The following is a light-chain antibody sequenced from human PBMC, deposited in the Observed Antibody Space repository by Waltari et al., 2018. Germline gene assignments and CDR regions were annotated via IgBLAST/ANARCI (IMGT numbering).Light chain of an antibody. V-gene: IGLV6-57*02. CDR2: GDD. Sequence: NFMLTQPHSVSESPGKTVKISCTGSSGSIARNYVQWYQQRPGSAPTTVVYGDDQRPSGVPDRFSGSIDSSSNSASLTISGLKTEDEADYYCQSYDGASWVFGGGTRLTVL. CDR1: SGSIARNY. CDR3: QSYDGASWV. J-gene: IGLJ3*02.